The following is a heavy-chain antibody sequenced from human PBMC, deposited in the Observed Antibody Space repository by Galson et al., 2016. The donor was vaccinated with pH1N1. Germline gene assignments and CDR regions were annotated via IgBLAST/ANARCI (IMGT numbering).Heavy chain of an antibody. V-gene: IGHV4-59*01. Sequence: SETLSLTCSVSGVSISGYYWGWIRQSPGKGLDYVGYIYYNGHTNYSPSLKSRVTMSLDMSKNQFSLKLTSVTAADTAVYFCARSGSRYGSDAFDIWGQGTMVTVSS. CDR3: ARSGSRYGSDAFDI. D-gene: IGHD5-18*01. CDR2: IYYNGHT. J-gene: IGHJ3*02. CDR1: GVSISGYY.